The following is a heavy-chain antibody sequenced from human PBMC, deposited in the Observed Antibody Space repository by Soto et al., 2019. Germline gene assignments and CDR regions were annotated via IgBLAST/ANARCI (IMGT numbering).Heavy chain of an antibody. Sequence: QVQLVQSGAEVKKPGASVKVSCKASGYTFTGYYMHWVRQAPGQGLEWMGWINPNSGGTNYAQKFQGWVTMTRDTSVSTAYMELSRLRSDDTAVYYCGREMRAGTAQAFDIWGQGTMVTVSS. CDR1: GYTFTGYY. V-gene: IGHV1-2*04. CDR2: INPNSGGT. J-gene: IGHJ3*02. CDR3: GREMRAGTAQAFDI. D-gene: IGHD6-19*01.